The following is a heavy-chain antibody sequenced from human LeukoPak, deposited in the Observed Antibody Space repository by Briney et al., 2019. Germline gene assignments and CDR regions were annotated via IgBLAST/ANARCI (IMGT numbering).Heavy chain of an antibody. CDR3: GRDRLIGGLDP. CDR1: GFTTSIYW. Sequence: GGSLSLSCAGSGFTTSIYWITWVRHAPEKGRGWVANIKQDGSEKYYVDSVNGRFTISRNNAKNSLYLQMNSLRAADTAVYYCGRDRLIGGLDPWGQGTLVTVSS. D-gene: IGHD3-3*01. J-gene: IGHJ5*02. CDR2: IKQDGSEK. V-gene: IGHV3-7*01.